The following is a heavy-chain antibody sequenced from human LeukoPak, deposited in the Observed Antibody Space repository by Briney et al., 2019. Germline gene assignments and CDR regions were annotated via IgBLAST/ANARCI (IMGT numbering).Heavy chain of an antibody. CDR2: IRYDGSNK. J-gene: IGHJ3*02. D-gene: IGHD2-21*02. CDR1: GFTFSSYG. CDR3: SRRAYCGGDCYGSDAFDI. Sequence: GGSLRLSCAASGFTFSSYGMHWVRQAPGKGLEWVAFIRYDGSNKYYADSVKGRFTISRDNAKNSLDLQMNSLRAEDTAVYYCSRRAYCGGDCYGSDAFDIWGQGTMVAVSS. V-gene: IGHV3-30*02.